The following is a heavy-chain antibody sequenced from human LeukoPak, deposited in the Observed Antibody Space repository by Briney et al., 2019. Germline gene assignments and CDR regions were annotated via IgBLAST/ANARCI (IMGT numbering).Heavy chain of an antibody. CDR2: ISYDGRNK. CDR3: AKGYYEIRDAFDV. V-gene: IGHV3-30*04. D-gene: IGHD3-9*01. Sequence: GGSLRLSCAVSGFTFSTYAMHWVRQAPGKGLEWVAFISYDGRNKYYADSVKGRFTISRDNSKNTLFLQMNSLRAEDTAVYYCAKGYYEIRDAFDVWGQGTMVTVSS. J-gene: IGHJ3*01. CDR1: GFTFSTYA.